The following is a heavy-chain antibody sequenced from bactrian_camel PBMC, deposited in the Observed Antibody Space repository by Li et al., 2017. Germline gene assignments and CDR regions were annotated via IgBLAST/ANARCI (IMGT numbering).Heavy chain of an antibody. Sequence: VQLVESGGGSVQAGGSLTLSCVASGMIPGRPYCMAWFRQRPGQEREGVAVINTDNSTQYRDSVKDRFTISKDNEKKIVYLEMNSLKTEDTAMYYCAKSRSNQLILIAAVSDRGQGTQVTVS. V-gene: IGHV3S56*01. CDR2: INTDNST. J-gene: IGHJ4*01. CDR1: GMIPGRPYC.